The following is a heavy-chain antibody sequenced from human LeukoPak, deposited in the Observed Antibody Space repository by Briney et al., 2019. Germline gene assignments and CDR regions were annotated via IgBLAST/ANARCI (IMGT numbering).Heavy chain of an antibody. CDR2: ISSSGSTI. V-gene: IGHV3-48*03. CDR3: AKDLDDYYDSSTPQFDY. D-gene: IGHD3-22*01. CDR1: GFTFSSYE. Sequence: RPGGSLRLSCAASGFTFSSYEMNWVRQAPGKGLEWVSYISSSGSTIYYADSVKGRFTISRDNSKNTLYLQMNSLRAEDTAVYYCAKDLDDYYDSSTPQFDYWGQGTLVTVSS. J-gene: IGHJ4*02.